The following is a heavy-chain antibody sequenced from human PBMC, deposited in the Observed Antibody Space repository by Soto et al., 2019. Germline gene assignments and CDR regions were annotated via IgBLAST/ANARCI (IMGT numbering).Heavy chain of an antibody. J-gene: IGHJ6*02. CDR2: FDPEDGET. D-gene: IGHD6-13*01. V-gene: IGHV1-24*01. CDR1: GYTITDLS. Sequence: GASVKVSCKVSGYTITDLSIHWVRQDHGKGLEWVGGFDPEDGETIYAQKFQGRVTMTEDTSTDTAYMELSSLRSEDTAVYYCARDTGYSSSWPPGGMDVWGQGTTVTVSS. CDR3: ARDTGYSSSWPPGGMDV.